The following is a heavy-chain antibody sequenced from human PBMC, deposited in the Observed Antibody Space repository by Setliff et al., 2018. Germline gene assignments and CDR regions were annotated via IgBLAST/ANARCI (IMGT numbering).Heavy chain of an antibody. CDR2: IYTSGNT. Sequence: SETLSLTCTVSGGSISSYYWSWIRQPAGMGLEWIGRIYTSGNTNYNPSLKSRVTTSVETSKNQFSLKVSSVTAADTAVYYCARSFSRREKFLLDYWGQGALVTVSS. V-gene: IGHV4-4*07. CDR1: GGSISSYY. CDR3: ARSFSRREKFLLDY. J-gene: IGHJ4*02.